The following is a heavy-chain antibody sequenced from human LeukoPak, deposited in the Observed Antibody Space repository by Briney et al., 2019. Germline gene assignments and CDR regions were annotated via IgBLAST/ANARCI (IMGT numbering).Heavy chain of an antibody. CDR3: ARDPYYDFWSGYWYFDL. CDR1: GGSISSSSYY. CDR2: IYYSGST. J-gene: IGHJ2*01. Sequence: SETLSLTCTVSGGSISSSSYYWGWIRQPPGKGLEWIGSIYYSGSTYYNPSLKSRVTISVDTSKNQFSLKLSSVTAADTAVYYCARDPYYDFWSGYWYFDLWGRGTLVTVSS. V-gene: IGHV4-39*07. D-gene: IGHD3-3*01.